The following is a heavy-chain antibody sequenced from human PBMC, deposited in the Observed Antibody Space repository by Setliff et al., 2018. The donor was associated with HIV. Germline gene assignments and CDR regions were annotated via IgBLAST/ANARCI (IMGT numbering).Heavy chain of an antibody. J-gene: IGHJ4*02. CDR1: GYTFTSLD. Sequence: GAPVKVSCKASGYTFTSLDINWVRQATGQGPEWVGWLNPTSGNTGSAQRFQGRVTMTRNTSISIAYMELSNLRSEDTAVYYCARGAPGRSCSGGSCSYFDYWGQGTLVTVSS. CDR2: LNPTSGNT. D-gene: IGHD2-15*01. V-gene: IGHV1-8*01. CDR3: ARGAPGRSCSGGSCSYFDY.